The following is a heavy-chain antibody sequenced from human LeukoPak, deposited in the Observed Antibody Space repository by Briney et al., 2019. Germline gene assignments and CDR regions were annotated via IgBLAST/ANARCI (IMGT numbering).Heavy chain of an antibody. CDR3: ARDYCTSCRKLDAFDI. CDR1: GFTFSSYW. J-gene: IGHJ3*02. Sequence: GGSLRLSCAVSGFTFSSYWMSWVRQAPGKGLEWVANIKQDGSEKYYVDSVKGRFTISRDNAKNSLYLQMNSLRAEDTAVYYCARDYCTSCRKLDAFDIWGQGTMVTVSS. CDR2: IKQDGSEK. D-gene: IGHD2-2*01. V-gene: IGHV3-7*01.